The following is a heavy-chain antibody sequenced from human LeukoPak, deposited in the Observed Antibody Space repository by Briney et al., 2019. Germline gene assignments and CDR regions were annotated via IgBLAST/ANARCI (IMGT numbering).Heavy chain of an antibody. CDR3: ARERNGMDV. CDR1: GGSISSGGYS. Sequence: PSETLSLTCAVSGGSISSGGYSWSWIRQPPGKGLEWIGYIYHSGTTYYNPSLKSRVTISVDKSKNQFSLKLTSVTAADTAVYYCARERNGMDVWGQGTRSPSP. J-gene: IGHJ6*02. CDR2: IYHSGTT. V-gene: IGHV4-30-2*01.